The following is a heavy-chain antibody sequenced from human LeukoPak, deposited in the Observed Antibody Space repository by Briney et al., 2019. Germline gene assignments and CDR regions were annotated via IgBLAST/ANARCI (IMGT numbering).Heavy chain of an antibody. D-gene: IGHD6-13*01. J-gene: IGHJ6*03. CDR2: IWYDGSEK. V-gene: IGHV3-33*01. CDR3: ARDRGYSSRGSLGKDYYLDF. CDR1: GFTLRSYG. Sequence: GRSLRLSCAASGFTLRSYGMRRGREAPGKGQEGGAVIWYDGSEKYYADAVKSRFYISRDNSKNTLYLQMNSLRAKQTGVYYCARDRGYSSRGSLGKDYYLDFWGKGTMVTVSS.